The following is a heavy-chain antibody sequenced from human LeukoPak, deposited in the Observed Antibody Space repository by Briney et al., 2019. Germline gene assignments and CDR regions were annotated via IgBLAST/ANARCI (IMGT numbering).Heavy chain of an antibody. CDR1: GGSISSGGYS. Sequence: SQTLSLTCAVSGGSISSGGYSWSWIRQPPGKGLEWIGYIYHSGSTYYNPSLKSRVTISVDRSKNQFSLKLSSVTAADTAVYCCARGGDGTRIDYWGQGTLVTVSS. V-gene: IGHV4-30-2*01. J-gene: IGHJ4*02. CDR3: ARGGDGTRIDY. CDR2: IYHSGST. D-gene: IGHD5-24*01.